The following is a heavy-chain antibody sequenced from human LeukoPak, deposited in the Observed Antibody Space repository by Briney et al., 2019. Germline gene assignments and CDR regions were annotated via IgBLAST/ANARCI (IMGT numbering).Heavy chain of an antibody. D-gene: IGHD6-19*01. V-gene: IGHV3-30*18. CDR3: AKSTILYSSGWYLYDAFDI. CDR1: GFTFSSYG. Sequence: GRSLRLSCAASGFTFSSYGMHWVRQAPGKGLEWVAVISYDGSNKYYADSVKGRFTISRDNSKNTPYLQMNSLRAEDTAVYYCAKSTILYSSGWYLYDAFDIWGQGTMVTVSS. CDR2: ISYDGSNK. J-gene: IGHJ3*02.